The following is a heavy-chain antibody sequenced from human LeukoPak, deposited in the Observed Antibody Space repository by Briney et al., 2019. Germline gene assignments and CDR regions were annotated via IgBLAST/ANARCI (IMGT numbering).Heavy chain of an antibody. CDR3: AKGNGKDIVVVPAAFDY. CDR1: GFTFSSYS. J-gene: IGHJ4*02. CDR2: IRYDGSNK. V-gene: IGHV3-30*02. Sequence: PGGSLRLSCAASGFTFSSYSMHWVRQAPGKGLEWVAFIRYDGSNKYYADSVKGRFTISRDNSKNTLYLQMNSLRAEDTAVYYCAKGNGKDIVVVPAAFDYWGQGTLVTVSS. D-gene: IGHD2-2*01.